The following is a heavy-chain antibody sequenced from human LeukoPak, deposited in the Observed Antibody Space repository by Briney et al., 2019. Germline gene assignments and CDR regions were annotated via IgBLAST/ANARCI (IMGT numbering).Heavy chain of an antibody. J-gene: IGHJ4*02. V-gene: IGHV1-69*05. Sequence: SVKVSCKASGGTFSSYAISWVLQAPGQGLEWMGGIIPIFGTANYAQKFQGRVTITTDESTSTAYMELSSLRSEDTAVYYCARGGDTAMVTISYYFDYWGQGTLVTVSS. D-gene: IGHD5-18*01. CDR2: IIPIFGTA. CDR3: ARGGDTAMVTISYYFDY. CDR1: GGTFSSYA.